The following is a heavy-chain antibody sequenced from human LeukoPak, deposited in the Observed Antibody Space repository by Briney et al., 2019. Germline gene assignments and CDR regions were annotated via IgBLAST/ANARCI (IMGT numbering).Heavy chain of an antibody. CDR1: GFTFSSYA. Sequence: GGSLRLSCAASGFTFSSYAMSWVRQAPGKGLEWVSGISGSGDNTYYADSVKGRFTISRDNSKNTLYLQMNSLRAEDTAVYYCARDLGAVDTAMAPDYWGQGTLVTVSS. CDR3: ARDLGAVDTAMAPDY. J-gene: IGHJ4*02. D-gene: IGHD5-18*01. CDR2: ISGSGDNT. V-gene: IGHV3-23*01.